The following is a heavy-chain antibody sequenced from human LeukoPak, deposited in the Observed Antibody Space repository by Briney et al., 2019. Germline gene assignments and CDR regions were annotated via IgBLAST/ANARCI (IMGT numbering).Heavy chain of an antibody. D-gene: IGHD3-3*01. V-gene: IGHV3-7*01. Sequence: GGSLRLSCAASGFTFSSYWMSWVRQAPGKGLEWVANIKQDGSEKYYVDPVKGGFTISRDNAKSSLYLQMNSLRAEDTAVYYCARSNYDLWSDGTYGMDVRGQGTTVTVSS. CDR3: ARSNYDLWSDGTYGMDV. CDR1: GFTFSSYW. J-gene: IGHJ6*02. CDR2: IKQDGSEK.